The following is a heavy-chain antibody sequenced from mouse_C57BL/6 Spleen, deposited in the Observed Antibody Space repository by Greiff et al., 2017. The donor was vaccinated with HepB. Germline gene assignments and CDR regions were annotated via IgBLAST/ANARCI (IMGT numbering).Heavy chain of an antibody. V-gene: IGHV1-52*01. CDR1: GYTFTSYW. Sequence: QVQLKQPGAELVRPGSSVKLSCKASGYTFTSYWMHWVKQRPIQGLEWIGNIDPSDSETHYNQKFKDKATLTVDKSSSTAYMQLSSLTSEDSAVYYCAMGGYGYAMDYWGQGTSVTVSS. D-gene: IGHD2-2*01. J-gene: IGHJ4*01. CDR2: IDPSDSET. CDR3: AMGGYGYAMDY.